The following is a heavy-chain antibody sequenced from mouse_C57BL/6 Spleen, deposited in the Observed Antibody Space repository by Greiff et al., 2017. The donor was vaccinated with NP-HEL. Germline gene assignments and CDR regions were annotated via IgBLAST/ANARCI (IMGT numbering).Heavy chain of an antibody. V-gene: IGHV2-2*01. J-gene: IGHJ4*01. CDR1: GFSLTSYG. CDR2: IWSGGST. CDR3: ARREDGKGAMDD. Sequence: VQGVESGPGLVQPSQSLSITCTVSGFSLTSYGVHWVRQSPGTGLEWLGVIWSGGSTDYNAAFISRLSISKDNSKSQVFVKMNSLQADDTAIYYCARREDGKGAMDDWGQGTSVTVSS. D-gene: IGHD2-1*01.